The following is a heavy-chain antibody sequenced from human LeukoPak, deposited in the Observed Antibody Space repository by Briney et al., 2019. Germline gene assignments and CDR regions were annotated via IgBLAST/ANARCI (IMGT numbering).Heavy chain of an antibody. V-gene: IGHV4-31*03. CDR2: IYYSGST. CDR3: ARVPYYYGSGSYYNGVEY. Sequence: TLPHTCTVSGGSISSGGYYWTWIRQHPGKGLEWIGYIYYSGSTYYNPSLKGRLTISVDTSKNQFSLKLSSVTAADTAVYYCARVPYYYGSGSYYNGVEYSGQGTLVTVSS. CDR1: GGSISSGGYY. D-gene: IGHD3-10*01. J-gene: IGHJ4*02.